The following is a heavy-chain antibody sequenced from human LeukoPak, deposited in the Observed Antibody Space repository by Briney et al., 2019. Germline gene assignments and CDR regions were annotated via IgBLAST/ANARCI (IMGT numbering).Heavy chain of an antibody. Sequence: SETLSLTCTVSDAVSSGGYYWTGSRKPPEKGLEWIGYISHSESTIYHPSLKSSVTISVDTSKNQLSVTLLSVAAADRAVYYCARAVAVAGSWFDPWGQGTLVTVSS. CDR2: ISHSEST. V-gene: IGHV4-61*08. CDR3: ARAVAVAGSWFDP. J-gene: IGHJ5*02. CDR1: DAVSSGGYY. D-gene: IGHD6-19*01.